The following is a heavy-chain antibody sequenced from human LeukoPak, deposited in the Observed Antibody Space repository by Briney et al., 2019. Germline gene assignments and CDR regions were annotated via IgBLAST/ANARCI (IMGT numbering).Heavy chain of an antibody. J-gene: IGHJ3*02. CDR3: ARDSSSSYSDAFDI. Sequence: SETLSLTCTVSGGSISSSTYYWGWIRQPPGKGLEWIGSISYSGSTYHNPSLKSRVTIFVDTSKNQFSLKLSSVTAADTAVYYCARDSSSSYSDAFDIWGQGTMVTVSS. CDR1: GGSISSSTYY. CDR2: ISYSGST. D-gene: IGHD6-13*01. V-gene: IGHV4-39*01.